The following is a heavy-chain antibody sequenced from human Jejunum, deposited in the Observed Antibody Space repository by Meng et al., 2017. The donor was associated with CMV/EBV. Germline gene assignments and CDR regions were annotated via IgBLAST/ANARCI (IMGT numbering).Heavy chain of an antibody. V-gene: IGHV3-7*01. J-gene: IGHJ4*02. CDR2: IKGDGSER. CDR3: VRDVADGTSTGIGY. D-gene: IGHD1/OR15-1a*01. Sequence: MAGGGRAPGRGRGGVGNIKGDGSERYYVDSVKGRFTISRDNAKNSLYLEMNSLRVEDTAVYYCVRDVADGTSTGIGYWGQGTLVTVSS.